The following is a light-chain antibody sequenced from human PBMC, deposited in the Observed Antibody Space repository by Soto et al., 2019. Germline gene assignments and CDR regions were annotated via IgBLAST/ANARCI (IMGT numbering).Light chain of an antibody. CDR3: KQGYSHQWT. CDR2: AAS. CDR1: RSISRY. Sequence: EIEIRQAPDSRSGSVGDRVNMTCRASRSISRYLSWYQQKPGKAPNLLIYAASSLQSGVPSRFSGAGSGTDFTLTICNLHPEDVAIYHCKQGYSHQWTFGQGTKVDIK. J-gene: IGKJ1*01. V-gene: IGKV1-39*01.